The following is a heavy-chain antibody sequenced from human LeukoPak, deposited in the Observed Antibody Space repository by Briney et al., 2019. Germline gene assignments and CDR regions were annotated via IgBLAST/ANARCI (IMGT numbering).Heavy chain of an antibody. Sequence: ASVKVSCKASGYTFANYGIIWVRRAPGQGLEWRGWINTYNGHTNYVEKLQDRVTVTTDTSTSTVYMELRRLRSDDTALYYCARGDDAFDFWGQGTMVTVSS. J-gene: IGHJ3*01. CDR2: INTYNGHT. V-gene: IGHV1-18*01. CDR3: ARGDDAFDF. CDR1: GYTFANYG.